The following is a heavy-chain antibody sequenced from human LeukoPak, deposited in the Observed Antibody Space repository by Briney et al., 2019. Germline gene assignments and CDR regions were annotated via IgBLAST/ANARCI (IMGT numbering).Heavy chain of an antibody. Sequence: GGSLRLSCAASGFTFSSYWMSWVRQAPGKGLEWVANIKQDGSEKYYVDSVKGRFTISRDNAKNSLYLEINSLRAEDTAVYYCAMFQRRDWSHLGQGTLVTVSS. D-gene: IGHD3-9*01. V-gene: IGHV3-7*01. CDR2: IKQDGSEK. CDR3: AMFQRRDWSH. J-gene: IGHJ4*02. CDR1: GFTFSSYW.